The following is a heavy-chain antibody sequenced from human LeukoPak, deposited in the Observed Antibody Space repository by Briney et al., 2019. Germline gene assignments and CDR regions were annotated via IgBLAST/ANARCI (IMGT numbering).Heavy chain of an antibody. CDR3: ARDRSLAAAGTVDY. Sequence: ASVKVSCKASGYTFTGYYMHWVRQAPGQGLEWMGWINPNSGGTNYAQKFQGRVTMTRDTSISTAYMELSRLRSDDTAVYYCARDRSLAAAGTVDYWGQGTLVTVSS. CDR2: INPNSGGT. D-gene: IGHD6-13*01. V-gene: IGHV1-2*02. J-gene: IGHJ4*02. CDR1: GYTFTGYY.